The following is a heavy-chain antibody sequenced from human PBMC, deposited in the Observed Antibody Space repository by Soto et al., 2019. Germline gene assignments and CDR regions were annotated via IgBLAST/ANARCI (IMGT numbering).Heavy chain of an antibody. CDR3: ARQGMAARNYYSTYLDV. J-gene: IGHJ6*02. Sequence: QVQLVESGGGVVQPGRSLRLSCAASGFTFRDYAMHWVRQAPGKGLEWVTLISSDATNKYLADSVKGRFTISRDNSKNTLYLQMNSLRVADTGLYYCARQGMAARNYYSTYLDVWGQGTTVIV. CDR1: GFTFRDYA. D-gene: IGHD6-6*01. CDR2: ISSDATNK. V-gene: IGHV3-30-3*01.